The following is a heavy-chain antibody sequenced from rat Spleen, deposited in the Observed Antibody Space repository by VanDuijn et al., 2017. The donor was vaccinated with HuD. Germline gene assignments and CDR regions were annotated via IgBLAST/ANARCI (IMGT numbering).Heavy chain of an antibody. V-gene: IGHV5-19*01. CDR2: ISPSGAIT. J-gene: IGHJ4*01. D-gene: IGHD1-12*02. Sequence: EVQLVESGGGLVQPGRSLKLSCAASGFTFSNYGIHWIRQAPTRGLEWVASISPSGAITSYRDSVKGRFTISRDNAKSTLYLQMDSLRSEDTATYYCATVYDGSYYPYYFDYWGQGASVTVSS. CDR1: GFTFSNYG. CDR3: ATVYDGSYYPYYFDY.